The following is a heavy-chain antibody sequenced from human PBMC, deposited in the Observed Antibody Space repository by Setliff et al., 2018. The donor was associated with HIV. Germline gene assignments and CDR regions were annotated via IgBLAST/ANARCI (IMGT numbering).Heavy chain of an antibody. D-gene: IGHD1-26*01. CDR3: AAATTLDY. CDR1: GDSISSANYF. Sequence: SETLSLTCTVSGDSISSANYFWNWIRQPAGKGLEWIGHIYTTGRTNYNPSLKSRVTISLDTSKNQFFLRLSSVTAADTAVYYCAAATTLDYWGQGTPVTVSS. V-gene: IGHV4-61*09. J-gene: IGHJ4*02. CDR2: IYTTGRT.